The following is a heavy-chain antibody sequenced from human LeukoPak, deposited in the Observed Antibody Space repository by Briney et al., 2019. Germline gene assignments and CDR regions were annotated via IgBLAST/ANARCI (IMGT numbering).Heavy chain of an antibody. CDR2: ICTSSSSI. CDR1: RFTFITYR. CDR3: AKVSETYWYFDL. Sequence: GGSLSLSRAASRFTFITYRINWVRQPPAEGLEWVSSICTSSSSIHYVDSLSGRSTISRDNAKNSLYLQMNSLRAEDTAVYYCAKVSETYWYFDLWGRGALVTVSS. J-gene: IGHJ2*01. V-gene: IGHV3-21*01.